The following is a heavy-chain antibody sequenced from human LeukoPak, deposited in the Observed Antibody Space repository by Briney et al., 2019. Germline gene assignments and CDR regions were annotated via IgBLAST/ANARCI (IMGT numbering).Heavy chain of an antibody. CDR3: ASSFSYCSGGSCYYAFDI. J-gene: IGHJ3*02. CDR1: GGSIRSYY. D-gene: IGHD2-15*01. V-gene: IGHV4-59*08. Sequence: SETLSLTCTVSGGSIRSYYWGWIRQPPGKGLEWIGYIYYSGSTNYNPSLKSRVTISVDTSKNQFSLKLSSVTAADTAVYYCASSFSYCSGGSCYYAFDIWGQGTMVTVSS. CDR2: IYYSGST.